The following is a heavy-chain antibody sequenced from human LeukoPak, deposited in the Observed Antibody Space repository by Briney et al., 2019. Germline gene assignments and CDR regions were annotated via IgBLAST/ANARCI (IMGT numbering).Heavy chain of an antibody. CDR2: ISYDGSNK. CDR1: GFTFSSYG. D-gene: IGHD2-21*02. CDR3: AEDRTAIPEAVDY. Sequence: PGRSLRLSCAASGFTFSSYGMHWVRQAPGKGLEWVAVISYDGSNKYYADSVKGRFTISRDNSKNTLYLQMNSLRAEDTAVYYCAEDRTAIPEAVDYWGQGTLVTVSS. J-gene: IGHJ4*02. V-gene: IGHV3-30*18.